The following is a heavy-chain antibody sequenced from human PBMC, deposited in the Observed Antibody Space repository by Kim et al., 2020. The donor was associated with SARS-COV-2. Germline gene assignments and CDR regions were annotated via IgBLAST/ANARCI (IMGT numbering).Heavy chain of an antibody. V-gene: IGHV3-9*01. J-gene: IGHJ3*02. Sequence: GGSLRLSCAASGFTFGDFAMHWVRQVPGKGLEWVSGLSWNSGVIGYVDSVKGRFTISRHNAKNSLYLQMNSLRAEDTAFYYCAKDLVSSSFRAFHIWGRGTMVTVSS. CDR1: GFTFGDFA. CDR3: AKDLVSSSFRAFHI. D-gene: IGHD6-6*01. CDR2: LSWNSGVI.